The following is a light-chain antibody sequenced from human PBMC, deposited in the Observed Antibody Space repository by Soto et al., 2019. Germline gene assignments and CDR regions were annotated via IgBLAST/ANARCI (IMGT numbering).Light chain of an antibody. Sequence: ELVLTQSPGTVSLSPGERATLSCRASQSVSSRNLAWYRQKPGQAPSLLIFGESNRATGIPERFSGSGSGTHFILIISSLEPEDCAVYYCLRYGDSPPAYTFGQGTKLEIK. CDR2: GES. CDR1: QSVSSRN. CDR3: LRYGDSPPAYT. V-gene: IGKV3-20*01. J-gene: IGKJ2*01.